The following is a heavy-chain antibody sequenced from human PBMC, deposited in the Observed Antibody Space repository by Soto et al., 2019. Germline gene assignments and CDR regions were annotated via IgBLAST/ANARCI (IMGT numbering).Heavy chain of an antibody. CDR1: GFTVSSNY. Sequence: PGGSLRLSCAASGFTVSSNYMSWVRQAPGKGLEWVSVIYSGGSTYYADSVKGRFTISRDNSKNTLYLQMNSLRAEDTAVYYCARSNPYFYGSGSYYEEYYYCGMDVWGQGTTVTVSS. CDR2: IYSGGST. CDR3: ARSNPYFYGSGSYYEEYYYCGMDV. V-gene: IGHV3-53*01. D-gene: IGHD3-10*01. J-gene: IGHJ6*02.